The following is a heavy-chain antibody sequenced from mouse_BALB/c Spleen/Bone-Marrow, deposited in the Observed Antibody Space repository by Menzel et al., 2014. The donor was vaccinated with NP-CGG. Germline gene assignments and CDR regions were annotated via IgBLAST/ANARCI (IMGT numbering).Heavy chain of an antibody. CDR1: GYTFTSYY. V-gene: IGHV1S81*02. Sequence: VQLQQSGAELVKPGASVKLSCKASGYTFTSYYMYWVKQRPGQGLEWIGEINPSNGGTNFNEKFKSKATLTVDKSSSTAYMQLSSLTSEVSAVYYCTRSNGNWFAYWGQGTLVTVSA. CDR2: INPSNGGT. J-gene: IGHJ3*01. CDR3: TRSNGNWFAY. D-gene: IGHD2-1*01.